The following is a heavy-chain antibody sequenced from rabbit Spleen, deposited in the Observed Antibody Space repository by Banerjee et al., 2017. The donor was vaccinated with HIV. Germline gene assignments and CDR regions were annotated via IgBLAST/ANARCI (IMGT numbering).Heavy chain of an antibody. CDR3: VREVAAKFSL. CDR1: GFDFSSYG. CDR2: IDPIFGTT. Sequence: QEQLVESGGGLVQPGGSLKLSRKASGFDFSSYGVSWVRQAPGKGLGWIGYIDPIFGTTAYGGWVNDRFPMSSHNAQNTLYLQLNSLTAADTATYFCVREVAAKFSLWGPGTLVTVS. D-gene: IGHD4-1*01. V-gene: IGHV1S47*01. J-gene: IGHJ4*01.